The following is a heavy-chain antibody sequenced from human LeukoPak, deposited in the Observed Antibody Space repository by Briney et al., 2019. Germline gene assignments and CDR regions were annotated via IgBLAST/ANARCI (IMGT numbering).Heavy chain of an antibody. V-gene: IGHV4-30-2*01. CDR2: IYHSGST. J-gene: IGHJ3*02. D-gene: IGHD2-15*01. Sequence: SETLSLTCAVSGGSISSGGYSWSWIRQPPGKGLEWIGYIYHSGSTYYNPSLKSRVTISVDRSKNQFSLKLSSVTAADTAVYYCARDLVARTFDAFDIWGQGTMVTVSS. CDR3: ARDLVARTFDAFDI. CDR1: GGSISSGGYS.